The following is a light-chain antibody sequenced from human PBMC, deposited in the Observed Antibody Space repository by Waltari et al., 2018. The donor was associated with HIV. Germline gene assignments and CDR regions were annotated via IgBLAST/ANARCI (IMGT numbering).Light chain of an antibody. J-gene: IGKJ3*01. CDR2: AAS. V-gene: IGKV1-6*01. CDR3: LQDGSFPLT. Sequence: AIQMTQSPSSLSASVGDRVTITCRASQGIGNDLGWYQQKSGRAPKVLIYAASSLQSWVPSRFSGSRSGTDFTLTISSLQPEDSATYYCLQDGSFPLTFGPGTKVDV. CDR1: QGIGND.